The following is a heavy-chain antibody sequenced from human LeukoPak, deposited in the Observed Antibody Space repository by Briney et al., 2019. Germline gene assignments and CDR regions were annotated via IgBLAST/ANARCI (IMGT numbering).Heavy chain of an antibody. Sequence: SETLSLTCTVSGGSISSSSYYWGWIRQPPGKGLEWIGSIYYSGSTYYNPSLKSRVTISVDTSKNQFSLKLRSVTAADTAVYYCARASGELSPLGAFDIWGQGTMVTVSS. D-gene: IGHD3-16*02. CDR1: GGSISSSSYY. J-gene: IGHJ3*02. V-gene: IGHV4-39*01. CDR3: ARASGELSPLGAFDI. CDR2: IYYSGST.